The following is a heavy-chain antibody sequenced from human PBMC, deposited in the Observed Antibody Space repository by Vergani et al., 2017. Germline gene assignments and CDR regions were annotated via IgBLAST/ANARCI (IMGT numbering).Heavy chain of an antibody. D-gene: IGHD3-10*01. CDR2: ISAYNGNT. CDR1: GYTFTSYG. V-gene: IGHV1-18*01. J-gene: IGHJ6*02. CDR3: ARDGSGSYLYYYYYYGMDV. Sequence: QVQLVQSGAEVKKPGSSVKVSCKASGYTFTSYGISWVRQAPGQGLEWMGWISAYNGNTNYAQKLQGRVTMTTDTSTSTAYMELRSLRSDDTAVYYCARDGSGSYLYYYYYYGMDVWGQGTTVTVSS.